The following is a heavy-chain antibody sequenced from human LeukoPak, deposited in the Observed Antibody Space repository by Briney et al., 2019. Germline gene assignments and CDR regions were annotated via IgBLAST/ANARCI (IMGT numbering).Heavy chain of an antibody. CDR3: AKGSRDGYNAFDY. Sequence: GGSLRLSCAASGFTFSSYAMSWVRQAPGKGLEWVSAISGGGGITYYADSVKGRFTVSRDNSKNTVFLQMNSLRAEDTALHYCAKGSRDGYNAFDYWGQGTLVTVSS. D-gene: IGHD5-12*01. J-gene: IGHJ4*02. V-gene: IGHV3-23*01. CDR2: ISGGGGIT. CDR1: GFTFSSYA.